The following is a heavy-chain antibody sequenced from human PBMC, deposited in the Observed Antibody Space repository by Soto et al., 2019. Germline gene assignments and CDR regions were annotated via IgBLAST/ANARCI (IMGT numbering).Heavy chain of an antibody. Sequence: QEHLVESGGGVVQPGRSLRLSCVASGFTFNTYVMHWVRQAXGKGLEWLGVISYAGDRQFYADSVKGRFTISRDNSKXXXXXXXXXXXXXXXXXXXXXXXXXXHDNYGTPGSWGQGTLVTVSS. D-gene: IGHD4-17*01. V-gene: IGHV3-30*03. J-gene: IGHJ5*02. CDR3: XXXXXXHDNYGTPGS. CDR2: ISYAGDRQ. CDR1: GFTFNTYV.